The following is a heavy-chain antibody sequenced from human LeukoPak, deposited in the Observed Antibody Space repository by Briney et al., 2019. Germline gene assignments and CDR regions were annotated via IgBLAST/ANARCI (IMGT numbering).Heavy chain of an antibody. CDR1: GGSISSGGYS. Sequence: PSETLSLTCAVSGGSISSGGYSWSWIRQPPGKGLEWIGYIYHNGSTNYNPSLKSRVTISVDTSKNQFSLKLSSVTAADTAVYYCARRRFGGWAFDYWGQGTLVTVSS. D-gene: IGHD6-19*01. V-gene: IGHV4-30-2*01. J-gene: IGHJ4*02. CDR2: IYHNGST. CDR3: ARRRFGGWAFDY.